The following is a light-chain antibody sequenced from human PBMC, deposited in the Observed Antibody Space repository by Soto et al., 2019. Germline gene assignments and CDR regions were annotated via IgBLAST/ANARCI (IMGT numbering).Light chain of an antibody. Sequence: QSVLTQPPSASGSPGQSVAISCTGTSSDVGGYNYVSWYQQHPGKAPKLMIYDVSKRPSGVPDRFSGSKSGNTASLTVSCLQAEDEADYYCSSYAGTHIVFGTGTKVTVL. J-gene: IGLJ1*01. CDR1: SSDVGGYNY. V-gene: IGLV2-8*01. CDR2: DVS. CDR3: SSYAGTHIV.